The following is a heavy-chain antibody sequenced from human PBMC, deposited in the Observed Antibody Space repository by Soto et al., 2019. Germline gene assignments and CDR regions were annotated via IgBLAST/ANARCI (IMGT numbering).Heavy chain of an antibody. Sequence: EVQLVESGGHLVQPGGSLRLSCVASGFTFSSYWMHWVRQAPGKGLVWVSRVNSDGSDTSYADSVKGRFTISRDNAKSTVYLQMNSLRPEDTAVYYCARDLGYYYDSSGPGDYWGQGTLVTVSS. D-gene: IGHD3-22*01. V-gene: IGHV3-74*01. CDR2: VNSDGSDT. CDR3: ARDLGYYYDSSGPGDY. CDR1: GFTFSSYW. J-gene: IGHJ4*02.